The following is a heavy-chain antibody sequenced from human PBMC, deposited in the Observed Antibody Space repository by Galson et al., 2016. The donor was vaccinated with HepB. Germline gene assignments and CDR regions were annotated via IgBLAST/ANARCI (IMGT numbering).Heavy chain of an antibody. J-gene: IGHJ5*02. CDR1: SGPFSGYY. CDR3: ARGPYSSGWYPFDP. CDR2: IYYSGST. D-gene: IGHD6-19*01. Sequence: LSLTCAVHSGPFSGYYWSWIRQPPGKGLEWVGYIYYSGSTYYNPSLKSRVTMSIDTSKNQFSLKLSSVTAADTAVYYCARGPYSSGWYPFDPWGQGTLVTVSS. V-gene: IGHV4-59*01.